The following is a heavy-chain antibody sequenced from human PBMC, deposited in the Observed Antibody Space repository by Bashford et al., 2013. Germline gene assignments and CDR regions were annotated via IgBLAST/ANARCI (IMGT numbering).Heavy chain of an antibody. J-gene: IGHJ1*01. CDR3: AKGPYCSGGSCYSYFQH. Sequence: VRQAPGKGLEWVGRTRSKAYSFTTEYAASVKGRFTISRDDSKNSLYLQMNSLKTEDTAVYYCAKGPYCSGGSCYSYFQHWGQGTLVTVSS. CDR2: TRSKAYSFTT. D-gene: IGHD2-15*01. V-gene: IGHV3-72*01.